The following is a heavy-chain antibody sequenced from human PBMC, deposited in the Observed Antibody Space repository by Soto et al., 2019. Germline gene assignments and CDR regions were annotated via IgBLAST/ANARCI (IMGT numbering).Heavy chain of an antibody. V-gene: IGHV4-59*01. D-gene: IGHD3-22*01. CDR2: IYYSGST. CDR1: GGSIRSYC. J-gene: IGHJ6*02. Sequence: SETLSLTCTVSGGSIRSYCWTWIRQPPGKGLEWMGYIYYSGSTNYNPSLKSRVTISVDTSKNQFPLKLSSVTAADTAVYYCARTNYYYDSSGYYFSYYYGMDVWGQGTTVTVSS. CDR3: ARTNYYYDSSGYYFSYYYGMDV.